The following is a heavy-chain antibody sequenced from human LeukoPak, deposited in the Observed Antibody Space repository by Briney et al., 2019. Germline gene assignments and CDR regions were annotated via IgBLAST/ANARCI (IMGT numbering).Heavy chain of an antibody. CDR1: GFTFDDYA. CDR3: AKGRVGYYDSSGYIDAFDI. V-gene: IGHV3-9*01. Sequence: SLRLSCAASGFTFDDYAMHWVRQAPGKGLEWVSGISWNSGSIGYADSVKGRFTISRDNAKNSLYLEMNSLRGDDTALYYCAKGRVGYYDSSGYIDAFDIWGQGTMVTVSS. CDR2: ISWNSGSI. D-gene: IGHD3-22*01. J-gene: IGHJ3*02.